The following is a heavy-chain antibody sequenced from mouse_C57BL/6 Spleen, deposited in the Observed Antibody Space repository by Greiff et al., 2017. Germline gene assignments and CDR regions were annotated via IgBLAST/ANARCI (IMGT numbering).Heavy chain of an antibody. CDR1: GYTFTSYW. J-gene: IGHJ4*01. Sequence: QVQLQQPGAELVMPGASVKLSCKASGYTFTSYWVHWVKQRPGQGLEWIGEIEPSDSYTNYNQKFKGKSTLTVDKSSRTAYMQLSSLTSEDSAVYFFVITTVYAMDYWGQGTSVTVSS. V-gene: IGHV1-69*01. CDR3: VITTVYAMDY. D-gene: IGHD1-1*01. CDR2: IEPSDSYT.